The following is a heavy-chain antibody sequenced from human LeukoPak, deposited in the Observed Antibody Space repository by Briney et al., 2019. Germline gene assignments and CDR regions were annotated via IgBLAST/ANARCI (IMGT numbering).Heavy chain of an antibody. J-gene: IGHJ4*02. Sequence: PGGSLRLSCAASGFTFDDYAMHWVRQAPGKGLEWVSGISWNSGSIGYADSVKGRFTISRDNAKNSLYLQMNSLRAEDTALYYCAKGSCSSTSCYPGDYWGQGTLVTVSS. CDR3: AKGSCSSTSCYPGDY. V-gene: IGHV3-9*01. D-gene: IGHD2-2*01. CDR2: ISWNSGSI. CDR1: GFTFDDYA.